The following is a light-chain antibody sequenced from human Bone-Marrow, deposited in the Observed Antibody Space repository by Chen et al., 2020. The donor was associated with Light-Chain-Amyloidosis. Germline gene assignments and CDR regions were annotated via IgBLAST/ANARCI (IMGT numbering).Light chain of an antibody. CDR3: QQSFSTPPT. J-gene: IGKJ4*01. CDR2: ATS. Sequence: DIQMAQSPSSLSASVGDRVTITCRASQSISTFLNWSQQKPGKGPNLLIYATSRLQSGVPSRFTGSRSGTDFTLTISSLQPEDFATYYCQQSFSTPPTFGGGTKVEI. CDR1: QSISTF. V-gene: IGKV1-39*01.